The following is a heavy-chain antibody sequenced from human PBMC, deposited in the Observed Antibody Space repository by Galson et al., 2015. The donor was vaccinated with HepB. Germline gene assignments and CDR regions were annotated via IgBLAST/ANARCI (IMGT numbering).Heavy chain of an antibody. Sequence: SLRLSCAASGFTFDDYGMSWVRQAPGKGLEWVSGINWNGGSTGYADSVKGRFTISRDNAKNSLYLQMNSLRAEDTALYYCAREEEKWELRTPWFDPWGQGTLVTVSS. CDR1: GFTFDDYG. CDR3: AREEEKWELRTPWFDP. D-gene: IGHD1-26*01. J-gene: IGHJ5*02. V-gene: IGHV3-20*04. CDR2: INWNGGST.